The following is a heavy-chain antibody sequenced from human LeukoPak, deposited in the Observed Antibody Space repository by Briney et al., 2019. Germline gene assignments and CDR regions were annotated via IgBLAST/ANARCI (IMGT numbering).Heavy chain of an antibody. V-gene: IGHV4-59*08. CDR2: IYYSGST. Sequence: SETLSLTCTASGGSISSYYWSWIRQPPGKGLEWIGYIYYSGSTNYNPSLKSRVTISVDTSKNQFSLKLSSVTAADTAVYYCARRRIRLGELSLFDYWGQGTLVTVSS. J-gene: IGHJ4*02. D-gene: IGHD3-16*02. CDR1: GGSISSYY. CDR3: ARRRIRLGELSLFDY.